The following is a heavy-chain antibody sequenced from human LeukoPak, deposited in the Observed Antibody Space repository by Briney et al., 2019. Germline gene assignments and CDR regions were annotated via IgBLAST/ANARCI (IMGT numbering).Heavy chain of an antibody. Sequence: GASVRVSCKASGGTFSSYAISWVRQAPGQGLEWMGGIIPIFGTANYAQKFQGRVTITTDESTSTAYMELSSLRSEDTAVYYCARPDRSGGFDYWGQGTLVTVSS. V-gene: IGHV1-69*05. CDR2: IIPIFGTA. CDR1: GGTFSSYA. J-gene: IGHJ4*02. D-gene: IGHD3-22*01. CDR3: ARPDRSGGFDY.